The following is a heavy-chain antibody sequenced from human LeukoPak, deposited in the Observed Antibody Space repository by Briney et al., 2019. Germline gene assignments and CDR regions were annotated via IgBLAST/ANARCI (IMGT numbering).Heavy chain of an antibody. CDR3: ARDGLLTRTGMDV. CDR1: GGALSDYT. J-gene: IGHJ6*03. V-gene: IGHV1-69*16. Sequence: GASVKVSCKASGGALSDYTISWVRQAPGQGLQWMVAILPMLGTAKYAHSFQGRATITTDDSSSTVYMELSSLRFADTASYFCARDGLLTRTGMDVWGKGTTVTVSS. CDR2: ILPMLGTA. D-gene: IGHD3/OR15-3a*01.